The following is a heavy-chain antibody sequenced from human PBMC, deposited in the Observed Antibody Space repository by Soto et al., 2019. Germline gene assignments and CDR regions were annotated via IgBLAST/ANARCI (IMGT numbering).Heavy chain of an antibody. CDR3: ARGPLIAAADVNWFDP. Sequence: GGSLRLSCAASGFTFSSYWMSWVRQAPGKGLEWVANIKQDGSEKYYVDSVKGRFTISRDNAKNSLYLQMNSLRAEDTAVYYCARGPLIAAADVNWFDPWGQGTLVTVSS. CDR2: IKQDGSEK. D-gene: IGHD6-13*01. CDR1: GFTFSSYW. V-gene: IGHV3-7*04. J-gene: IGHJ5*02.